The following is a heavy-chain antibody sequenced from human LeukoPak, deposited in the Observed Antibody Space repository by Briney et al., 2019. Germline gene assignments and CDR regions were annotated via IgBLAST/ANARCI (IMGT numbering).Heavy chain of an antibody. V-gene: IGHV4-59*01. J-gene: IGHJ4*02. D-gene: IGHD1-1*01. CDR1: GASISSLY. CDR2: ISNSGSP. Sequence: SETLSLTCTVSGASISSLYWSWIRQPPGRGLEWIGFISNSGSPTYNPSLNIRVTLSLDTSKNQFSLKVNYVTAADTAVYYCASESRQLGNWGQGTLVTVSS. CDR3: ASESRQLGN.